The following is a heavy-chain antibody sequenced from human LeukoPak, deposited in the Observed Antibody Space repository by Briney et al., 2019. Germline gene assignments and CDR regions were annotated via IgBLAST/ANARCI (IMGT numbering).Heavy chain of an antibody. J-gene: IGHJ4*02. CDR3: ARGDNWNDLSLDY. D-gene: IGHD1-20*01. CDR1: GGTFCSYA. CDR2: IIPMFGTA. Sequence: ASVKVSCKASGGTFCSYAINWVRQAPGQGLEWMGGIIPMFGTANYAQKFQGRVTITADKSTGAAYMELSSLRSEDTAVYYCARGDNWNDLSLDYWGQGTLVTVSS. V-gene: IGHV1-69*06.